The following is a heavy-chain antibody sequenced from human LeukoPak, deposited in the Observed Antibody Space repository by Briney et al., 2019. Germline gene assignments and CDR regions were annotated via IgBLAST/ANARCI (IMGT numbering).Heavy chain of an antibody. Sequence: GGSLRLSCAASGFTFSSYGMSWVRQAPGKGLEWVSAITATSSSTHDADSVQGRFTISRDNSKNTLYLQMNSLRAEDTAVYYCAKGNIERSHLGNYFDYWGQGTLVTVSS. CDR1: GFTFSSYG. CDR3: AKGNIERSHLGNYFDY. J-gene: IGHJ4*02. V-gene: IGHV3-23*01. D-gene: IGHD7-27*01. CDR2: ITATSSST.